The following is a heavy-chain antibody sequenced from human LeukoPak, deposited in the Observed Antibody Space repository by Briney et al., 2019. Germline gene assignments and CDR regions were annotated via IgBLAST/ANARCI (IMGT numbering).Heavy chain of an antibody. D-gene: IGHD7-27*01. V-gene: IGHV3-23*01. CDR1: GFTFSSYT. Sequence: PGGSLRLSCAASGFTFSSYTMSWVRQAPGKGLEWVSTITTSDGNTYYADYVKGRFTVSRDNSTNTLFLQMHSLRAEDTAVYYCAKDGGLWVSAHWGDSWGRGTLVTVSS. CDR2: ITTSDGNT. CDR3: AKDGGLWVSAHWGDS. J-gene: IGHJ4*02.